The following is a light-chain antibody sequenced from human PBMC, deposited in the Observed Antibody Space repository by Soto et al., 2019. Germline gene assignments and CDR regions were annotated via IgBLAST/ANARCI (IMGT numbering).Light chain of an antibody. CDR1: SSDVGGYNF. CDR3: SSYAGSNIVV. CDR2: EVS. V-gene: IGLV2-8*01. J-gene: IGLJ2*01. Sequence: QSALTQPPSASGSPGQSVTISCTGTSSDVGGYNFVSWYQQHPGKAPKLMIYEVSERPSGVPDRFSGSKSGNPASLTVSGLQAEDEADYYCSSYAGSNIVVFGGGTKLNVL.